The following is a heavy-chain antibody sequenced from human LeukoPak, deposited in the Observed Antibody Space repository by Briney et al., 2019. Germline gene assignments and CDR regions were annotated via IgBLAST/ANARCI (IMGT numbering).Heavy chain of an antibody. J-gene: IGHJ6*02. V-gene: IGHV1-8*01. CDR1: GYTFTSYD. CDR3: ASVSAHYYYYGMDV. D-gene: IGHD2/OR15-2a*01. Sequence: ASVKVSCKASGYTFTSYDINWVRQATGQGLEWVGWMNPNSGNTGYAQKFQGRVTMTRNTSISTAYMELSRLRSEDTAVYYCASVSAHYYYYGMDVWGQGTTVTVSS. CDR2: MNPNSGNT.